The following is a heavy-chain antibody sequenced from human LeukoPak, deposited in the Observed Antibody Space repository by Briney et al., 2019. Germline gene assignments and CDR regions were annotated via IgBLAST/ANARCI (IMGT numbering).Heavy chain of an antibody. Sequence: GGSLRLSCAASGFTFSSSWMSWVRQAPEKGLEWVANIKPDGSVEHSVDSVKGRFTISRDNAKNSLYLQMNSLRAEDTAVYYCARVAGYSDAFDIWGQGTMVTVSS. V-gene: IGHV3-7*01. CDR3: ARVAGYSDAFDI. CDR2: IKPDGSVE. J-gene: IGHJ3*02. CDR1: GFTFSSSW. D-gene: IGHD6-13*01.